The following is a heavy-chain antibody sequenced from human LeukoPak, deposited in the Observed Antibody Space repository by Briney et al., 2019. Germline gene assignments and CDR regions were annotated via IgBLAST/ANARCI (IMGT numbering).Heavy chain of an antibody. CDR1: GFTFSSYS. Sequence: PGGSLRLSCAASGFTFSSYSMNWARQAPGKGLEWVSYISSSSSTIYYADSVKGRFTISRDNAKNSLYLQMNSLRAEDTAVYYCARAGDHDPWGQGTLVTVSS. CDR3: ARAGDHDP. V-gene: IGHV3-48*01. CDR2: ISSSSSTI. D-gene: IGHD4-17*01. J-gene: IGHJ5*02.